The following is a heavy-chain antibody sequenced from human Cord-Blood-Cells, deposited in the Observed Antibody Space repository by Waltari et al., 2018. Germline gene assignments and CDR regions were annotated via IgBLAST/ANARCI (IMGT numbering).Heavy chain of an antibody. CDR3: AREAYNWNDGTPSFFDY. CDR2: IIPIFGTA. J-gene: IGHJ4*02. V-gene: IGHV1-69*06. Sequence: QVQLVQSGAEVKKPGSSVKVSCKAAGGTFSSYAISWVRSAPGPGLEWLGGIIPIFGTANYAQKFQGKVTITADKSTSTAYMELSSLRSEDTAVYYCAREAYNWNDGTPSFFDYWGQGTLVTVSS. CDR1: GGTFSSYA. D-gene: IGHD1-1*01.